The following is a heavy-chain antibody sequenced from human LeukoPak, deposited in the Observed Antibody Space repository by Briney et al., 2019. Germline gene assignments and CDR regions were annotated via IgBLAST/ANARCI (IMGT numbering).Heavy chain of an antibody. D-gene: IGHD1-26*01. V-gene: IGHV3-7*01. CDR2: INRDESEI. Sequence: PGGSLRLSCATSGFSFSNYWMSWVRQAPGKGLEWVANINRDESEIHYLDSVKGRFTFSRDNAKNSLYPQMNSLRAEDTAVYYCARDQRGSYYGFFDYWGQGTLVTVSS. CDR3: ARDQRGSYYGFFDY. CDR1: GFSFSNYW. J-gene: IGHJ4*02.